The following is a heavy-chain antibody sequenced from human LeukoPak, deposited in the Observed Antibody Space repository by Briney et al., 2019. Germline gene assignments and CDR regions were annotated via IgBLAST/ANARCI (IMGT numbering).Heavy chain of an antibody. CDR1: GGISTKDA. CDR2: TAPYLPQT. J-gene: IGHJ2*01. D-gene: IGHD4/OR15-4a*01. Sequence: ASVKVSCKASGGISTKDAINWVRQAPGRGLEWLGRTAPYLPQTTYAPRFKGRLAISADTSTSTAYMELSGLTPEDTAVYYCARDPNFGRPTRDWHFDLWGRGTLVTVSS. CDR3: ARDPNFGRPTRDWHFDL. V-gene: IGHV1-69*04.